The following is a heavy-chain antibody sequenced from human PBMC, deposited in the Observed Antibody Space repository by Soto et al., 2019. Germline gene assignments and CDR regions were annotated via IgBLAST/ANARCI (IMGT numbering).Heavy chain of an antibody. Sequence: QVQLVQSGAEVKKPGASVKVSCKASGYTFTSYDINWVRQATGQGLEWMGWMNPNSGNTGYAQKFQGRATMTRNTSISTAYMELSSLRSEDTAVYYCARVRYCSSTSCPATYYFDYWGQGTLVTVSS. D-gene: IGHD2-2*01. V-gene: IGHV1-8*01. CDR3: ARVRYCSSTSCPATYYFDY. CDR1: GYTFTSYD. CDR2: MNPNSGNT. J-gene: IGHJ4*02.